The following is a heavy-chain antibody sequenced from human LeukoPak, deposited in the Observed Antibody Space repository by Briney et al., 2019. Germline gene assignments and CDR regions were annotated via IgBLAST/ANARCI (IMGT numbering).Heavy chain of an antibody. J-gene: IGHJ4*02. Sequence: KPSETLSLTCTVSGGSISSSYWSWIRQPPGKGLEWLGYMYYSGITNYNPSLKSRFTISLDTSKNHFSLKLNSVTAADTAVYYCARASGAFDYWGQGALVTVSS. V-gene: IGHV4-59*01. CDR3: ARASGAFDY. CDR2: MYYSGIT. CDR1: GGSISSSY.